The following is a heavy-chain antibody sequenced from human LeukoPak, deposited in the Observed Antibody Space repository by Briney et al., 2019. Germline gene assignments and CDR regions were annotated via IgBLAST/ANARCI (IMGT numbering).Heavy chain of an antibody. CDR1: GDSISSGSYY. CDR2: IHTSGNT. J-gene: IGHJ4*02. Sequence: SQTLSLTCIVSGDSISSGSYYSTWLRQPAGKGLEWIGRIHTSGNTNYSPSLKSRVTISRDTSKNQFSLRLTSVTAADTAVYYCVRDWNGDYFDYWGQGTLVTVSS. V-gene: IGHV4-61*02. D-gene: IGHD1-1*01. CDR3: VRDWNGDYFDY.